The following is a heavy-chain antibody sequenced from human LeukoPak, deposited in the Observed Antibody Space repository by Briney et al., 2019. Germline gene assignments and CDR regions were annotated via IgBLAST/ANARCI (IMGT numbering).Heavy chain of an antibody. V-gene: IGHV3-48*04. Sequence: GGSLRLSCAASGFTFSSYSMNWVRQAPGKGLEWVSYISSSSSTIYYADSMKGRFTISRDNAKNSLYLQMNSLRAEDTAVYYCARTDYGGIFDYWGQGTLVTVSS. CDR3: ARTDYGGIFDY. CDR2: ISSSSSTI. CDR1: GFTFSSYS. D-gene: IGHD4-23*01. J-gene: IGHJ4*02.